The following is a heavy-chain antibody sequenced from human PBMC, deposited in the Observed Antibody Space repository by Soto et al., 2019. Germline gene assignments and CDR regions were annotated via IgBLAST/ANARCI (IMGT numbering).Heavy chain of an antibody. CDR3: TYTSRWSLVFDY. CDR2: IYPSGST. J-gene: IGHJ4*02. Sequence: SETLSLTCTVSGGSISSYYWSWIRQPAGKGLEWIGHIYPSGSTNYSPSLRSRVTMSVDTSKNQFSLKLSSVTAADTAMYYCTYTSRWSLVFDYWGQGTLVTVSS. V-gene: IGHV4-4*07. CDR1: GGSISSYY. D-gene: IGHD6-13*01.